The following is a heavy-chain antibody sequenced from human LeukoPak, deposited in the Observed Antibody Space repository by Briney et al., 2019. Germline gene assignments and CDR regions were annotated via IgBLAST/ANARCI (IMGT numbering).Heavy chain of an antibody. V-gene: IGHV7-4-1*02. D-gene: IGHD4-17*01. CDR3: ARSTTVTTRGNTPPGN. Sequence: ASVKVSRKASGYTFTIYAMNWVRQPPARGLDWMGWINTNPGNPTYAQGFTGRFVFSLDTSVSTAYLQISSLKAEDTAVYYCARSTTVTTRGNTPPGNWGQGTLVTVSS. J-gene: IGHJ4*02. CDR2: INTNPGNP. CDR1: GYTFTIYA.